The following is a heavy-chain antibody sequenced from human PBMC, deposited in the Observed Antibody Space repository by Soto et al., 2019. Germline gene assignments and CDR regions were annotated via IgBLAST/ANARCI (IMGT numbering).Heavy chain of an antibody. CDR2: IYYTGST. Sequence: QVQLQESGPGLVKPSQTLSLICTVSGGSISSGTYYWSWVRQPPGKGLEWIGYIYYTGSTYYNPSLKSRVTIXXYXPXXQFPLNLHSVTAADTAVYYCARYCSGGSCYAGFDPWGQGTLVTVSS. V-gene: IGHV4-30-4*01. J-gene: IGHJ5*02. CDR3: ARYCSGGSCYAGFDP. D-gene: IGHD2-15*01. CDR1: GGSISSGTYY.